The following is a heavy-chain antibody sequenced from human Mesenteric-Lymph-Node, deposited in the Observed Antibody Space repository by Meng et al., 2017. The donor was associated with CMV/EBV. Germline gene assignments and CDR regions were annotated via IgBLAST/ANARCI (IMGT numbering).Heavy chain of an antibody. CDR2: IYYTGST. D-gene: IGHD3-16*01. Sequence: SETLSLTCTVSGGPVSSGNYYWTWIRQPPGKGLEWIGYIYYTGSTEYNPSLKSRVTISLDKSKNQFSLKLNSVTAADTAVYYCARDGFGGYGMDVWSQGTTVTVSS. V-gene: IGHV4-61*01. CDR1: GGPVSSGNYY. CDR3: ARDGFGGYGMDV. J-gene: IGHJ6*02.